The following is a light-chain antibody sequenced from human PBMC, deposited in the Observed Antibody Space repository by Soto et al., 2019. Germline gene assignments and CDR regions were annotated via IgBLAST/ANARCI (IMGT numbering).Light chain of an antibody. CDR3: HQYYNTPWT. J-gene: IGKJ1*01. CDR2: WAS. CDR1: QSVLYSSNNKNY. Sequence: DIVMTQSPDSLAVSLGERATINCRSGQSVLYSSNNKNYLAWFQQKPGQPPKLLIYWASTRESGVPDRFSGSGSGTDFTLTISSLQAEDVAVYYCHQYYNTPWTFGQGTKVEIK. V-gene: IGKV4-1*01.